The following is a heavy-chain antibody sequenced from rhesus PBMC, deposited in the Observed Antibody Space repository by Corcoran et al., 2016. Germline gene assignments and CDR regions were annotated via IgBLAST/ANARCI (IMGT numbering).Heavy chain of an antibody. V-gene: IGHV4S2*01. J-gene: IGHJ2*01. D-gene: IGHD2-15*01. CDR1: GSPFISNY. CDR3: VGGTISSYWYFDL. Sequence: QVQLQESGPALVKPSETLPLTCSFSGSPFISNYWRGTSQASGKGLVWIGRIYGRGGINAYNPSLKSRVTISIDAAKNQFSLKLNSVTAADTAVYYCVGGTISSYWYFDLWGPGTPITISS. CDR2: IYGRGGIN.